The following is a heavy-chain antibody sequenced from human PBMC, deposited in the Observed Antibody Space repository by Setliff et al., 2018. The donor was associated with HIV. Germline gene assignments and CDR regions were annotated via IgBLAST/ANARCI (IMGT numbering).Heavy chain of an antibody. CDR3: ARSVVVVTVEWFDP. V-gene: IGHV4-34*12. D-gene: IGHD2-21*02. Sequence: SETLSLTCAVYGGSFSGYYWSWIRQPPGKGLEWIGSMFYSGSTYYNPSLKSRVTISVDTSKNQFSLRLSSVTAADTAVYYCARSVVVVTVEWFDPWGQGTLVTVSS. J-gene: IGHJ5*02. CDR1: GGSFSGYY. CDR2: MFYSGST.